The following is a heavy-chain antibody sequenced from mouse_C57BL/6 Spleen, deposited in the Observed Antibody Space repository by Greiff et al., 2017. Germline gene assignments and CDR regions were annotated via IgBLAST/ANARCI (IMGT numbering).Heavy chain of an antibody. J-gene: IGHJ3*01. V-gene: IGHV14-2*01. CDR1: GFNIKDYY. CDR3: ARDSSGYWFAY. CDR2: IDPEDGDT. D-gene: IGHD3-2*02. Sequence: EVQLQQSGAELVKPGASVKLSCTASGFNIKDYYMHWVKQRTEQGLEWIGRIDPEDGDTKYAPKFQGKATITADTSSNTAYLQLSSLTSEDTAVYYCARDSSGYWFAYWGQGTLVTVSA.